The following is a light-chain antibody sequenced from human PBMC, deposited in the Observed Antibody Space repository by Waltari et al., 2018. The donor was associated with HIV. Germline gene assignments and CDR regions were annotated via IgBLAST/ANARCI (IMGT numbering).Light chain of an antibody. J-gene: IGLJ2*01. Sequence: SYELTQPPSVSVSPGQTARITCAGDALPTQYAYWYQQKPGTAPVLVIYNDSERPSGIPERFSGSSSGTTVTLTISGVQAEDEADYYCQSADSSGTYVFGGGTKLTVL. CDR1: ALPTQY. V-gene: IGLV3-25*03. CDR3: QSADSSGTYV. CDR2: NDS.